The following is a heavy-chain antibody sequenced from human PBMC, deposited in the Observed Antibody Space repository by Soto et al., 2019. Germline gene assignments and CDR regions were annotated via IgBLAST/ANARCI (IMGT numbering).Heavy chain of an antibody. D-gene: IGHD3-16*01. CDR2: ISGSGTKT. V-gene: IGHV3-23*01. CDR3: ASFMRIPMAPFDY. Sequence: EVQLLESGGGLVQPGGSLRLSCAASASTFSTYAMSWVRQAPGKGLEWVSAISGSGTKTDYADSVRGRFTISRDNSKNALYLQMSSLRAEDTAVYYCASFMRIPMAPFDYWGQGTLVTVSS. J-gene: IGHJ4*02. CDR1: ASTFSTYA.